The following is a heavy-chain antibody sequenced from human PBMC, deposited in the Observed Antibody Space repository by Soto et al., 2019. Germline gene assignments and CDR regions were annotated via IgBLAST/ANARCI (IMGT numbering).Heavy chain of an antibody. V-gene: IGHV3-23*01. CDR1: GFTFISYS. CDR2: ISPTGERT. D-gene: IGHD6-19*01. CDR3: AIEGSGCRNGPCVTS. J-gene: IGHJ4*02. Sequence: EVQLLESGGGLVQPGGSLRLSCSASGFTFISYSMSWVRQAPGRGLEWVSAISPTGERTYYSDSVKGRFTISRDNSRNTLGLHMISLRAEDTALYYCAIEGSGCRNGPCVTSRDQGALVTVSS.